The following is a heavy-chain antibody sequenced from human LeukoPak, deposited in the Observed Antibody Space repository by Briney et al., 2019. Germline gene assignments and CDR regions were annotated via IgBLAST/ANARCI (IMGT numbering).Heavy chain of an antibody. V-gene: IGHV1-18*01. Sequence: ASVKVSCKASGYTFTSYGISWVRQAPGQGLEWMGWISAYNGNANYAQKPQGRVTMTTDTSTSTAYMELRSLRADDTAVYYCARSPGEQWLVRTTDWFDPWGQGTLVTVSS. J-gene: IGHJ5*02. CDR2: ISAYNGNA. CDR3: ARSPGEQWLVRTTDWFDP. D-gene: IGHD6-19*01. CDR1: GYTFTSYG.